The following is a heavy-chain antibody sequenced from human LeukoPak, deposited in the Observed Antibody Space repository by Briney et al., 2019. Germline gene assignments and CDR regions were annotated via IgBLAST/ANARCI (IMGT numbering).Heavy chain of an antibody. CDR3: ARVKGEGGTAVTNWFDP. Sequence: SQTLSLTCAISGDSVSSKSAAWNWIRQSPSRGLEWLGRTYYRSRWYNDFALSVNSRITIDPDTSKNQFSLHLNSVTPEVTAVYYCARVKGEGGTAVTNWFDPWGQGTLVTVSS. CDR2: TYYRSRWYN. J-gene: IGHJ5*02. V-gene: IGHV6-1*01. D-gene: IGHD2-21*02. CDR1: GDSVSSKSAA.